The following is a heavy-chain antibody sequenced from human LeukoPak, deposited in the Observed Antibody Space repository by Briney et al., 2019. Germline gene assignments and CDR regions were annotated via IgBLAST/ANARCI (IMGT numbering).Heavy chain of an antibody. CDR1: GFTFSSYW. CDR2: ISSSSSSI. Sequence: GGSLRLSCAASGFTFSSYWMSWVRQAPGKGLEWVSFISSSSSSIYYADSVKGRFTISRDNAKNSLYLEMNSLRAEDTAVYYCARYYGGNSACDYWGQGTLVSVSS. J-gene: IGHJ4*02. D-gene: IGHD4-23*01. V-gene: IGHV3-48*01. CDR3: ARYYGGNSACDY.